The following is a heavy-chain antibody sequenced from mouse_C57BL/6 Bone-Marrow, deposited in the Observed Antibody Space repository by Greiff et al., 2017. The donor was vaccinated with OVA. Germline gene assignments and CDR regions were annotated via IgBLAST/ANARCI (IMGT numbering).Heavy chain of an antibody. CDR2: INYDGSST. V-gene: IGHV5-16*01. CDR1: GFTFSDYY. Sequence: EVQVVESEGGLVQPGSSMKLSCTASGFTFSDYYMAWVRQVPEKGLEWVANINYDGSSTYYLDSLKSRFIISRDNAKNILYLQMSSLKSEDTATYYCARGSFYYGNYWGQGTTLTVSS. CDR3: ARGSFYYGNY. J-gene: IGHJ2*01. D-gene: IGHD2-1*01.